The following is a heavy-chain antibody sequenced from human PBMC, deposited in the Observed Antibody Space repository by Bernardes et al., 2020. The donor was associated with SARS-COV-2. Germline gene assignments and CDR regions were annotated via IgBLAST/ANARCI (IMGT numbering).Heavy chain of an antibody. CDR2: IYYSGST. J-gene: IGHJ2*01. V-gene: IGHV4-30-4*01. CDR1: GGSISSGDYY. CDR3: ARDRGRYCSSTSCYDWTGYFDL. Sequence: SETLSLTCTVSGGSISSGDYYWSWIRQPPGKGLEWIGYIYYSGSTYYNPSLKSRVTISVDTSKNQFSLKLSSVTAADTAVYYCARDRGRYCSSTSCYDWTGYFDLWGRGTLVTVSS. D-gene: IGHD2-2*01.